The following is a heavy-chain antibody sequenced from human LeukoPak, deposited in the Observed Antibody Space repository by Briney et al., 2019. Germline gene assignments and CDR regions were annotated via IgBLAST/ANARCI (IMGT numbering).Heavy chain of an antibody. J-gene: IGHJ4*02. V-gene: IGHV3-21*01. D-gene: IGHD2-2*01. CDR2: ISISSSSI. CDR1: GFTFSTYS. Sequence: AGGSLRLSCAASGFTFSTYSMNWVRQAPGKGLEWVSSISISSSSIYCADSMKGRFTISRDNAKNSLYLQMNSLRAEDTAVYYCARVQRGYCSSTSCYYFDFWGQGTLVTVSS. CDR3: ARVQRGYCSSTSCYYFDF.